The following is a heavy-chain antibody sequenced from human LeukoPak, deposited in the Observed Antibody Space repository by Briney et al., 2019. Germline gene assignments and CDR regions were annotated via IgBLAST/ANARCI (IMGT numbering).Heavy chain of an antibody. V-gene: IGHV3-66*01. CDR3: ASRSGGDY. Sequence: GGSLRLSCAPSGLSASINYMRGVHASPGKGLEWVSVIYSGCSTYYADSVKGRFSISRDNSKNTLYLQMTSLRTEDTAVYYCASRSGGDYWGQGTLVTVSS. D-gene: IGHD6-19*01. J-gene: IGHJ4*02. CDR1: GLSASINY. CDR2: IYSGCST.